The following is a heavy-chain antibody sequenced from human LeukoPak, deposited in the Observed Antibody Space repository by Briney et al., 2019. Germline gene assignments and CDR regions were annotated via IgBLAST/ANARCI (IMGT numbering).Heavy chain of an antibody. J-gene: IGHJ4*02. Sequence: SETLSLTCAVYGGSFSGYYWSWIRQPPGKGLEWIGEINHSGSTNYNPSLKSRVTISVDTSKNQFSLKLSSVTAADTAVHYSARAERWLQLYYWGQGTLVTVSS. D-gene: IGHD5-24*01. V-gene: IGHV4-34*01. CDR3: ARAERWLQLYY. CDR1: GGSFSGYY. CDR2: INHSGST.